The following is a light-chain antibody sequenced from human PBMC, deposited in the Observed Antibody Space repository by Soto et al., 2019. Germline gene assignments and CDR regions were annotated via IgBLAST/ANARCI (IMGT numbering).Light chain of an antibody. V-gene: IGKV3-15*01. CDR2: SSS. CDR3: QQYNSWPLT. Sequence: EIVMTQSPATLSVYPGERASLSCRASQSVSNNLAWYQQKPGQAPRLLFYSSSTRATGVPARFSGSRSGTDFTLTISSLQSEDFAVYYCQQYNSWPLTFGGGTKVETK. CDR1: QSVSNN. J-gene: IGKJ4*01.